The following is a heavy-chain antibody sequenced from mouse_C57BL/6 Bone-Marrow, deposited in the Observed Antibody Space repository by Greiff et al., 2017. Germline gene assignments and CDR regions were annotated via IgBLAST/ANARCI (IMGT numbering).Heavy chain of an antibody. J-gene: IGHJ1*03. V-gene: IGHV5-16*01. CDR1: GFTFSDYY. CDR3: AREVFITTVVAGDWYFDV. D-gene: IGHD1-1*01. CDR2: INYDGSST. Sequence: EVKLVESEGGLVQPGSSMKLSCTASGFTFSDYYMAWVRQVPEKGLEWVANINYDGSSTYYLDSLKSRFIISRDNAKNILYLQMSSLKSEDTATYYCAREVFITTVVAGDWYFDVWCTGTTVTVSS.